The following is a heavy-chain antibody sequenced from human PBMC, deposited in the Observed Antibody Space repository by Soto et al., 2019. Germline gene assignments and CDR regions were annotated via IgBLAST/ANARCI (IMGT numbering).Heavy chain of an antibody. CDR1: GFTFSSYW. J-gene: IGHJ6*03. Sequence: GGSLRLSCASSGFTFSSYWMHLVRQAPGKGLVWVSRINSDGSSTSYADSVKGRFTISRDNAKNTLYLQMNSLRAEDTAVYYCARKGGPYYMDVWGKGTTVTVSS. D-gene: IGHD3-16*01. CDR2: INSDGSST. CDR3: ARKGGPYYMDV. V-gene: IGHV3-74*01.